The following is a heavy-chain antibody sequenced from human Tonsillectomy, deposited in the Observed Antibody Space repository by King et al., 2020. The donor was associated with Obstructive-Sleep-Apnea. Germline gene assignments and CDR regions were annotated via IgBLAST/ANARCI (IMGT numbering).Heavy chain of an antibody. CDR2: IYYSGSP. V-gene: IGHV4-39*06. Sequence: LQLQESGPGLVTPSDTLSLTCTVSGGSLSSSSYYWGWIRQPPGKGLEWIGNIYYSGSPSYNPSLKSRVTISIDTSKNQFALNLTSMTAADTAVYYCARDASSTWYPYEYYYAMDAWGQGTTVTVSS. CDR3: ARDASSTWYPYEYYYAMDA. D-gene: IGHD6-13*01. CDR1: GGSLSSSSYY. J-gene: IGHJ6*02.